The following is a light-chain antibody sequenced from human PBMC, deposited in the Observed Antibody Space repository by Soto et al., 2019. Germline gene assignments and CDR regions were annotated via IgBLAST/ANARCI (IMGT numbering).Light chain of an antibody. CDR3: QQRSNWPPIT. V-gene: IGKV3-11*01. CDR2: DAS. CDR1: QRIVSSN. J-gene: IGKJ5*01. Sequence: SVLTHSPGTLSLSPGERATLSCRASQRIVSSNLAWYQQKPGQAPRLLLYDASNRATGIPARFSGSGSGTDFTLTISSLEPEDFAVYYCQQRSNWPPITFGQGTRLEI.